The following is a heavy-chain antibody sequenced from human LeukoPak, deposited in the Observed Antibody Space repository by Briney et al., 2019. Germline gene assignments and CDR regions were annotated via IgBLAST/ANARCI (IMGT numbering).Heavy chain of an antibody. D-gene: IGHD3-10*01. CDR2: ISGSGGST. CDR1: GFTFSSYA. CDR3: AKDFYYGSGSYQFDY. Sequence: GGSLRLSCAASGFTFSSYAMSWVRQAPGKGLEWVSAISGSGGSTYYADSVKGRFTISRDNSKNTLYLQMNSLRAEDTAVYYCAKDFYYGSGSYQFDYWGQGTLVTVPS. J-gene: IGHJ4*02. V-gene: IGHV3-23*01.